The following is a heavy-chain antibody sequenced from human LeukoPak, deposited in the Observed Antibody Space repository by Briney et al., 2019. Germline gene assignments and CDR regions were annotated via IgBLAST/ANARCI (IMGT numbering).Heavy chain of an antibody. CDR3: AKDGISPGTMVVIDFDY. V-gene: IGHV3-23*01. D-gene: IGHD3-22*01. CDR2: MSGSGGST. J-gene: IGHJ4*02. CDR1: GFTFSSYA. Sequence: GGPLRLSFAASGFTFSSYAMSWVRQAPGKGLEWVSAMSGSGGSTYYADSVKGRFTISRDNSKNTLYLQMNSLRAEDTAVYYCAKDGISPGTMVVIDFDYWGQGTLVTVSS.